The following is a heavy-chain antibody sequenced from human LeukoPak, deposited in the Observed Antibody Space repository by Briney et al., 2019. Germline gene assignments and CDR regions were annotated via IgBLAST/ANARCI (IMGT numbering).Heavy chain of an antibody. Sequence: TGGSLRLSCTASGFSFSDYSLNWVRQAPGKGLEWVSYIRSSSSTIHYADSVKGRFTISRDNAKNSLYLQMNSLRAEDTAVYYCAKPMTTVRRDAFDIWGQGTMVTVSS. CDR3: AKPMTTVRRDAFDI. J-gene: IGHJ3*02. CDR2: IRSSSSTI. CDR1: GFSFSDYS. D-gene: IGHD4-17*01. V-gene: IGHV3-48*01.